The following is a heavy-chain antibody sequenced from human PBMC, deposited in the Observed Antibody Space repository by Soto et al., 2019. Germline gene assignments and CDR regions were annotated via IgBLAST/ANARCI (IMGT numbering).Heavy chain of an antibody. J-gene: IGHJ6*02. CDR3: ARSVGYCISTSCYYYYYYGMDV. D-gene: IGHD2-2*01. V-gene: IGHV4-4*02. CDR2: IYHSGST. CDR1: GGSISSSNW. Sequence: QVQLQESGPGLVKPSGTLSLTCAVSGGSISSSNWWSWVRQPPGKGLEWIGEIYHSGSTNYNPSLKGRFTISVDKSTNQFSLQLSSVTAADTAVYYCARSVGYCISTSCYYYYYYGMDVWGQGTTVTVSS.